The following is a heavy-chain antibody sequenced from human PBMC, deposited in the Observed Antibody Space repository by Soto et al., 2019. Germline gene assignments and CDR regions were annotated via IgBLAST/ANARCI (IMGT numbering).Heavy chain of an antibody. CDR1: GFTFSSYA. Sequence: EVQLLESGGGLVQPGGSLRLSCAASGFTFSSYAMSWVRQAPGKGLEWVSAISGSGGSTYYADSVKGRFTISRDNSKNTRYLQMNSLRAEDTAVYYCAKLLVRVDYYGMDVWGQGTTVTVSS. CDR2: ISGSGGST. CDR3: AKLLVRVDYYGMDV. D-gene: IGHD6-13*01. J-gene: IGHJ6*02. V-gene: IGHV3-23*01.